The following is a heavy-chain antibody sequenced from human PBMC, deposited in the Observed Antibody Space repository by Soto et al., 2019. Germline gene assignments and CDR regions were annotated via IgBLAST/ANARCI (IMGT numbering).Heavy chain of an antibody. CDR1: GDSINNYY. CDR3: AKYRRTEAEGFTLDY. J-gene: IGHJ4*02. CDR2: IYDTGST. V-gene: IGHV4-4*08. D-gene: IGHD6-13*01. Sequence: PSETLSLTCTVSGDSINNYYWRWIRQPPGKRLEGIGYIYDTGSTTYNPSVESRVTRSVDTSKNQFSLKLSSVNAADTAVYYCAKYRRTEAEGFTLDYWGRGTLVTVS.